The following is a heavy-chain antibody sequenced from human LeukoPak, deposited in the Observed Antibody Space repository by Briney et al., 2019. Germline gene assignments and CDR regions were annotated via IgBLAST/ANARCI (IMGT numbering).Heavy chain of an antibody. D-gene: IGHD6-19*01. CDR3: ARAHRDSSGWYYYFYYMDV. CDR1: GGPISSYY. CDR2: IYYSGSS. J-gene: IGHJ6*03. Sequence: PSETLPLTCTVSGGPISSYYWSWIRQSPGKGLEWIGDIYYSGSSNYNPSLKSRVTISVDTSKNQFSLKLSSVPAADTAVYYCARAHRDSSGWYYYFYYMDVWGKGTTVTVSS. V-gene: IGHV4-59*01.